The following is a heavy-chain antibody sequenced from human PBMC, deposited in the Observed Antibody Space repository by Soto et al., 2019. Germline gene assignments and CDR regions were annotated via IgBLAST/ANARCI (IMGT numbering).Heavy chain of an antibody. CDR2: ISVSGDDT. V-gene: IGHV3-23*01. D-gene: IGHD1-1*01. CDR1: GFAFNTYA. J-gene: IGHJ2*01. Sequence: GGSLRLSCAASGFAFNTYAMNWVRQSPGKGLEWVSFISVSGDDTYYADTVKGRFTISRDNSKNTLFLQMDSLRPEDTAIYYCEKGGTTGTTNPHVWYLDLSCRGRMFTVSS. CDR3: EKGGTTGTTNPHVWYLDL.